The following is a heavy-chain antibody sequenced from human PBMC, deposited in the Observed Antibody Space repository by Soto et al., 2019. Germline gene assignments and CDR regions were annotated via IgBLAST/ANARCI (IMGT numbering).Heavy chain of an antibody. J-gene: IGHJ4*01. D-gene: IGHD6-19*01. V-gene: IGHV4-38-2*02. CDR1: GYSISSGSY. CDR3: ARDTVMVVAGSTFDY. Sequence: SETLSLTCTVSGYSISSGSYWGWIRQPPGKGPEWIASIYHGGTTFYNPPLKSRITISVDTSHNQFSLNLRSVNAADTAVYYCARDTVMVVAGSTFDYWGHGTLVTVSS. CDR2: IYHGGTT.